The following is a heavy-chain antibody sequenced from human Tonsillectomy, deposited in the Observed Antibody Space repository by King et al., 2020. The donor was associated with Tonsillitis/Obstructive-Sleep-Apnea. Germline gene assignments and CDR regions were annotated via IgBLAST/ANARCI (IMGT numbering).Heavy chain of an antibody. CDR3: ARGYYGSGSYISY. D-gene: IGHD3-10*01. CDR1: GYTFTGYY. V-gene: IGHV1-2*06. Sequence: QLVQSGAEAKKPGASVKVSCKASGYTFTGYYMHWVRQAPGQGLEWMGRINPNSGGTNYAQKFQGRVTMTRDTSISTAYMELSRLRSDDTAVYYCARGYYGSGSYISYWGQGTLVTVSS. CDR2: INPNSGGT. J-gene: IGHJ4*02.